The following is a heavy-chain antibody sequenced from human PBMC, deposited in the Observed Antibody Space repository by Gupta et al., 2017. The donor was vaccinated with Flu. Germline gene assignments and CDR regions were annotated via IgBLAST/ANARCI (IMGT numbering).Heavy chain of an antibody. D-gene: IGHD6-19*01. J-gene: IGHJ4*02. V-gene: IGHV4-39*01. CDR2: IYYSGST. Sequence: GLEWIGSIYYSGSTYYNPALKSRVTISVDTSKNQFSMKLSSVTAADTAVDYCALVPEEARWLVATDQAEIDYWGQGTLVTVSS. CDR3: ALVPEEARWLVATDQAEIDY.